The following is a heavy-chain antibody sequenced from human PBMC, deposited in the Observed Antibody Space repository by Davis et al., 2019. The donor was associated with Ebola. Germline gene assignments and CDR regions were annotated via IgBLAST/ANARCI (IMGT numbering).Heavy chain of an antibody. D-gene: IGHD3/OR15-3a*01. Sequence: GESLKISCAASGFTFSSYAMSWVRQAPGKGLEWVSSISSSSSYIYYADSVKGRFTISRDNAKNSLYLQMNSLRAEDTAVYYCARGAGTGVSWGQGTLVTVSS. V-gene: IGHV3-21*01. CDR1: GFTFSSYA. CDR3: ARGAGTGVS. J-gene: IGHJ4*02. CDR2: ISSSSSYI.